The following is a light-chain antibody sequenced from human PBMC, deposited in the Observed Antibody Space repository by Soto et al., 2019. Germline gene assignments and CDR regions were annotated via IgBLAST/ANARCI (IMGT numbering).Light chain of an antibody. V-gene: IGKV3-15*01. J-gene: IGKJ2*01. Sequence: DIVMTQSPATLSLSPGERATISCRASQSISSNLAWYQHKPGQAPRLLIYAASTRASGIPARFSGGGSGTEFSLTITRLQSEDFAIYYCQQYKNWPPMYTFGQGTRLEI. CDR2: AAS. CDR3: QQYKNWPPMYT. CDR1: QSISSN.